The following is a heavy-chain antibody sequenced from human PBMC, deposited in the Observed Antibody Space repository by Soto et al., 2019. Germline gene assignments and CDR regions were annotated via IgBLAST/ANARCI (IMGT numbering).Heavy chain of an antibody. CDR2: FDPEDGET. V-gene: IGHV1-24*01. D-gene: IGHD6-13*01. CDR3: ATGPAVIAAANY. J-gene: IGHJ4*02. CDR1: GYTLTELS. Sequence: ASVKVSCKVSGYTLTELSMHWVRQAPGKGLEWMGGFDPEDGETIYAQKFQGRVTMTEDTSTDTAYMELSSLRSEDTAVYYCATGPAVIAAANYWGQGTLVTVSS.